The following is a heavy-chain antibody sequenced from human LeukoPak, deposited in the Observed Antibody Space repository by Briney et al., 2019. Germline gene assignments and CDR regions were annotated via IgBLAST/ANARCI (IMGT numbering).Heavy chain of an antibody. J-gene: IGHJ3*02. CDR1: GGSFSGYY. CDR2: IYYSGST. Sequence: SETLSLTCAVYGGSFSGYYWSWIRQPPGKGLEWIGYIYYSGSTNYNPSLKSRVTISVDTSKNQFSLKLSSVTAADTAVYYCAGSSSSGAFDIWGQGTVVTVSS. CDR3: AGSSSSGAFDI. D-gene: IGHD6-6*01. V-gene: IGHV4-59*01.